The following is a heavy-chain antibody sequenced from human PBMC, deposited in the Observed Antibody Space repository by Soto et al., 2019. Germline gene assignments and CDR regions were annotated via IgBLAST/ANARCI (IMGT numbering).Heavy chain of an antibody. D-gene: IGHD6-13*01. CDR1: GYTFTSYG. CDR2: ISAYNGNT. Sequence: ASVKVSCKASGYTFTSYGISWVRQAPGQGLEWMGWISAYNGNTNYAQKLQGRVTMTTDASTSTAYMELRSLRSDDTAVYYCARGKGGLSSSWYYFFDYWGQGTLVPVSS. V-gene: IGHV1-18*01. CDR3: ARGKGGLSSSWYYFFDY. J-gene: IGHJ4*02.